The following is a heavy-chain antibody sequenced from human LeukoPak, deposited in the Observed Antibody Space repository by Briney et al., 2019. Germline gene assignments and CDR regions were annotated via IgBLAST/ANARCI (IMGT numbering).Heavy chain of an antibody. Sequence: SVKVSCKASGGTFSGYAISWVRQAPGQGLEWMGGIIPIFGTANYAQKFQGRVTITTDESTSTAYMELSSLRSEDTAVYYCAVQLRFLEWSFDYWGQGTLVTVSS. CDR3: AVQLRFLEWSFDY. CDR1: GGTFSGYA. J-gene: IGHJ4*02. V-gene: IGHV1-69*05. CDR2: IIPIFGTA. D-gene: IGHD3-3*01.